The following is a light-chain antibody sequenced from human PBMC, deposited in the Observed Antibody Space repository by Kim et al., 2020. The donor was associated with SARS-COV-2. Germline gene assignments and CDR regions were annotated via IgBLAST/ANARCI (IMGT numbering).Light chain of an antibody. CDR2: GKD. CDR1: SLRSYY. CDR3: SSRDSNDYVV. V-gene: IGLV3-19*01. Sequence: VHVGQTVTITCQGDSLRSYYATWYQQKPGQAPKVVIYGKDNRPSGVPDRFSGSSSGNTAFLTITGAQAGDEADYYCSSRDSNDYVVFGGGTRVTVL. J-gene: IGLJ2*01.